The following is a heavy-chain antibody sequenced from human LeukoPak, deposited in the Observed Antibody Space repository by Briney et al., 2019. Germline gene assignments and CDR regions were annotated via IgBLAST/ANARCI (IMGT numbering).Heavy chain of an antibody. CDR1: GFTLNNYA. J-gene: IGHJ4*02. V-gene: IGHV3-23*01. Sequence: GGSLRLSCAASGFTLNNYAMNWVRQAPGKGLEWVSLISSSGDATYYADSVQGRFTISRDDSRNTLYLHIDSLRVEDTATYYCARGTTDLDYWGQGTRVIVSS. CDR2: ISSSGDAT. CDR3: ARGTTDLDY.